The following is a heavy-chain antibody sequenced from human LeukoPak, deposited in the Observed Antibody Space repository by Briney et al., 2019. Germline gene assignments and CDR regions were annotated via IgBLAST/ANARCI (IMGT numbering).Heavy chain of an antibody. V-gene: IGHV4-59*11. J-gene: IGHJ4*02. Sequence: PSETLSLTCAVSGVSINGHYWSWIRQPPGERLEWIGYIYYTGDANYNPSLRSRVTMSVDTSNNQFSLTLRSVTAADTAVYFCARYRRDNTYFLDYWGQGTLVTVFS. CDR1: GVSINGHY. D-gene: IGHD2-2*02. CDR3: ARYRRDNTYFLDY. CDR2: IYYTGDA.